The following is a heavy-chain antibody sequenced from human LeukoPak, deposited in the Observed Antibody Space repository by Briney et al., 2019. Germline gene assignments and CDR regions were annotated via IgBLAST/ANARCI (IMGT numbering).Heavy chain of an antibody. J-gene: IGHJ4*02. D-gene: IGHD3-22*01. CDR3: ARGFYDSSGYSAPFDY. CDR1: GGSISSNY. V-gene: IGHV4-59*01. CDR2: FSDSGSS. Sequence: NPSETLSLTCTVSGGSISSNYWNWIRQPPGKGLEGLGYFSDSGSSNYNPSLKRRVNISVDTSKNHFSLKLSSVTAADTALYYCARGFYDSSGYSAPFDYWGRGTLVTVSS.